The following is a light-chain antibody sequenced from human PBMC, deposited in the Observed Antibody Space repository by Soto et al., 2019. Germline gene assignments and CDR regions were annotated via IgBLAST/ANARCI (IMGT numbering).Light chain of an antibody. V-gene: IGKV3-15*01. CDR1: QTVGSD. CDR2: GAS. J-gene: IGKJ4*01. Sequence: ERVMTQSPATLSASPWERATLSCRASQTVGSDLAWYQQRPGQPPRLLIYGASTRATSVPARFGGRGSETEFTLTISSLQSEDFAVYYCHQYYSWPLTFGGGTKVEI. CDR3: HQYYSWPLT.